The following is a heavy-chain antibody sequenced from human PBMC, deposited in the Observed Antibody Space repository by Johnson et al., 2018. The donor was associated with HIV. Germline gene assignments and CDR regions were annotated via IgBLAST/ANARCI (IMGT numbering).Heavy chain of an antibody. D-gene: IGHD3-10*01. CDR1: GFTFDDYA. Sequence: VQLVESGVNLVQPGRSLRLSCAASGFTFDDYAIQWVRQAPGKGLAWVSGLDWNSGNIGNTDSVKGRFTISRDNSKKTLSLQMNSLRPEDTALYYCAKSSSATYYGDAFDMWGQGTMVTVSS. J-gene: IGHJ3*02. CDR2: LDWNSGNI. V-gene: IGHV3-9*01. CDR3: AKSSSATYYGDAFDM.